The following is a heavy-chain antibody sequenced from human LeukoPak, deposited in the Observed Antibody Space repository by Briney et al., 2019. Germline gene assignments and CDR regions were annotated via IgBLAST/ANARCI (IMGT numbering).Heavy chain of an antibody. V-gene: IGHV3-21*01. Sequence: GGSLRLSCAASGFTVGTNYVSWVRQAPGKGLEWVSSISSSSRYIYYADSVKGRFTISRDNAKNSLYLQMNSLRAEDTAVYYCARDISGVRYIFDYWGQGTLVTVSS. CDR3: ARDISGVRYIFDY. CDR1: GFTVGTNY. CDR2: ISSSSRYI. D-gene: IGHD3-9*01. J-gene: IGHJ4*02.